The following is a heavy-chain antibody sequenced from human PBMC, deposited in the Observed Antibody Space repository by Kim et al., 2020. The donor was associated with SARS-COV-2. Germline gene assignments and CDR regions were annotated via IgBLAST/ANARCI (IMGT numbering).Heavy chain of an antibody. V-gene: IGHV1-24*01. D-gene: IGHD6-19*01. Sequence: YAQKFQGRVTMTEDTSTDTAYMELSSLRSEDTAVYYCATAYALTVEPPEYWGQGTLVTVSS. J-gene: IGHJ4*02. CDR3: ATAYALTVEPPEY.